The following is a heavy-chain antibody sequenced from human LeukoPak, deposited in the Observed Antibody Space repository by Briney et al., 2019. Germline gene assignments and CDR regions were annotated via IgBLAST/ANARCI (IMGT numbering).Heavy chain of an antibody. CDR3: ARLRFLEWNFDY. CDR2: IYYSGST. J-gene: IGHJ4*02. CDR1: GGSISSYY. Sequence: SETLSLTCTVSGGSISSYYWSWLRQPPGKGLEWIGYIYYSGSTNYNPSLKSRVTISVDTSKNQFSLKLSSVTAADTAVYYCARLRFLEWNFDYWGQGTLVTVSS. D-gene: IGHD3-3*01. V-gene: IGHV4-59*01.